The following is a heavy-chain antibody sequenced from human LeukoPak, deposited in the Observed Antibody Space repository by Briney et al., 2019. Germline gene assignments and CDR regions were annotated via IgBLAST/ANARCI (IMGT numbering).Heavy chain of an antibody. Sequence: PGGSLRLSCAASGITFSSHAMTWVRQAPGKGLEWVAAIRGNGATTDYADSVKGRFTISRDNSKNTLYLQMNSLRAEDTAVYYCAKGSGGSYLYWGQGTLVTVSS. CDR1: GITFSSHA. J-gene: IGHJ4*02. V-gene: IGHV3-23*01. D-gene: IGHD1-26*01. CDR2: IRGNGATT. CDR3: AKGSGGSYLY.